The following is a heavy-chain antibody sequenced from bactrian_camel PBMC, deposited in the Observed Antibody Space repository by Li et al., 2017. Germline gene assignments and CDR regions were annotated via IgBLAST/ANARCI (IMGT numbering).Heavy chain of an antibody. CDR1: GVTSSPYC. J-gene: IGHJ4*01. D-gene: IGHD2*01. V-gene: IGHV3S55*01. CDR3: AASNVTCLTNYLPPIAV. Sequence: HVQLVESGGGSVQAGGSLRLSCVASGVTSSPYCMGWFRQVPGEEREGVAAIDTDEKTAYADSVKGRFTISRDSAPNSMYLQMNSLKPEDTAMYRCAASNVTCLTNYLPPIAVWGQGTQVTVS. CDR2: IDTDEKT.